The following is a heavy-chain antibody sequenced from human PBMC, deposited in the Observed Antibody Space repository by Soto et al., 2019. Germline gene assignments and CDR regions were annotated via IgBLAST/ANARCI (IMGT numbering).Heavy chain of an antibody. J-gene: IGHJ6*02. CDR2: IYSGGST. Sequence: EVQLVESGGGLIQPGGSLRLSCAASGFTVSSNYMSWVRQAPGKGLAWGSVIYSGGSTYYADSVKGRFTISRDNSKNTRYLQMNSRRAEDTAVYYCAREFVGNYYYYGMDVWGQGTTVTVAS. CDR1: GFTVSSNY. D-gene: IGHD3-10*01. CDR3: AREFVGNYYYYGMDV. V-gene: IGHV3-53*01.